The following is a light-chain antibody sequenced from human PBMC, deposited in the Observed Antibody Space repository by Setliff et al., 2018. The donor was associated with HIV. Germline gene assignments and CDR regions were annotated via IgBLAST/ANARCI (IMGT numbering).Light chain of an antibody. Sequence: QSALTQPRSVSGSPGQSVTISCTGTSSGVGGYNYVSWYQHLPGKAPKLMIYDVTKRPSGVPDRFSGSKSGNTASLTISGLQSEDEADYYCCSYAGSYTSLYVFGTGTKVTVL. CDR1: SSGVGGYNY. V-gene: IGLV2-11*01. CDR2: DVT. J-gene: IGLJ1*01. CDR3: CSYAGSYTSLYV.